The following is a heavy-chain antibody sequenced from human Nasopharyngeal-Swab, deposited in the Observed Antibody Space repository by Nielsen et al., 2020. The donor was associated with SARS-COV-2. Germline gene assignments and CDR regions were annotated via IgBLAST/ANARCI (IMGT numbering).Heavy chain of an antibody. CDR3: GKGGGAYYYYYYMDV. V-gene: IGHV7-4-1*02. D-gene: IGHD3-10*01. J-gene: IGHJ6*03. Sequence: WVRQAPGQGLEWMGWINTNTGNPTYAQGFTGRFVFSLGTSVSTAYLQISSLKAEDTAVYYCGKGGGAYYYYYYMDVWGKGTTATVSS. CDR2: INTNTGNP.